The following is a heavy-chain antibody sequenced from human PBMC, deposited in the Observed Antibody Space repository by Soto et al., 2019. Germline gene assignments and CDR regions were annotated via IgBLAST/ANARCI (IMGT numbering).Heavy chain of an antibody. J-gene: IGHJ3*02. CDR3: ARDHKHCSSTSCSLSDLDI. D-gene: IGHD2-2*01. CDR1: GGSISSGGYY. Sequence: QVQLQESGPGLVKPSQTLSLTCTVSGGSISSGGYYWSWIRQHPGKGLEWIGYIYYSGSTYYNPSLKSRVTISVDTSKNQFSLKLSSVTAADTAVYYCARDHKHCSSTSCSLSDLDIWGQGTMVTVSS. V-gene: IGHV4-31*03. CDR2: IYYSGST.